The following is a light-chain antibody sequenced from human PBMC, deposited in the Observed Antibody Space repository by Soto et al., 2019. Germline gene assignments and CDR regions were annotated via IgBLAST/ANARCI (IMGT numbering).Light chain of an antibody. V-gene: IGLV2-14*01. CDR2: EVA. CDR1: SSDIGRYNH. CDR3: SAFGGSGF. J-gene: IGLJ1*01. Sequence: QSVLTQPDSVSGSPGQWIAISCTGTSSDIGRYNHVSWYQQHPGKAPKLVIYEVANRPSGVSNRFSGSKSGNTASLIITGLQADDEADYYCSAFGGSGFFGTGTKLTV.